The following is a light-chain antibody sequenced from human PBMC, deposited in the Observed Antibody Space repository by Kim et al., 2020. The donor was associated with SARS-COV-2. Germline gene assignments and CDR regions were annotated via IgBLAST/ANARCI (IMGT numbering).Light chain of an antibody. J-gene: IGKJ2*01. CDR2: KAS. CDR1: QSISTW. V-gene: IGKV1-5*03. CDR3: QQYNSWSPYI. Sequence: DIQMTQSPSTLSASVGDKVTITCRASQSISTWLAWYQQRPGKAPKLLIYKASYLESGVPSRFSDSGSGTEFTLTISSLQPDDSATYYCQQYNSWSPYIFGQGTKLEI.